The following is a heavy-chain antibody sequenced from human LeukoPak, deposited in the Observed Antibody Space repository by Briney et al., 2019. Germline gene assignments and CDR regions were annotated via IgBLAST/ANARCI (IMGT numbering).Heavy chain of an antibody. V-gene: IGHV3-23*01. CDR2: ISNSDYST. D-gene: IGHD3-22*01. CDR3: ARDVIYYYDSSGYYYRWFDP. J-gene: IGHJ5*02. CDR1: GFTFSSYA. Sequence: GGSLRLSCAASGFTFSSYAMSWVRQAPGKGLEWVSTISNSDYSTYYADSVKGRFTISRDNAKNSLYLQMNSLRAEDTAVYYCARDVIYYYDSSGYYYRWFDPWGQGTLVTVSS.